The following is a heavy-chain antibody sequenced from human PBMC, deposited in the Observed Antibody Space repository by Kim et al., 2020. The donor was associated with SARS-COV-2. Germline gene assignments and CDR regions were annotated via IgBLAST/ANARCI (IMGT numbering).Heavy chain of an antibody. Sequence: INAQKCQGRVTMTKETSTDTAYMELGSLRSGDTAVYYCATGSPFGVGWFDPWGQGTLVTVSS. J-gene: IGHJ5*02. V-gene: IGHV1-24*01. CDR3: ATGSPFGVGWFDP. D-gene: IGHD3-3*01.